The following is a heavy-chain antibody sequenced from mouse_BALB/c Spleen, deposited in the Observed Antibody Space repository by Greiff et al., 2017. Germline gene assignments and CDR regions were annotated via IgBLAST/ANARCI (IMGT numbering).Heavy chain of an antibody. Sequence: VQLKESGTVLARPGASVKMSCKASGYTFTSYWMHWVKQRPGQGLEWIGAIYPGNSDTSYNQKFKGKAKLTAVTSTSTAYMELSSLTNEDSAVYYCTRSDLRSTWFAYWGQGTLVTVSA. CDR2: IYPGNSDT. V-gene: IGHV1-5*01. CDR1: GYTFTSYW. CDR3: TRSDLRSTWFAY. J-gene: IGHJ3*01. D-gene: IGHD1-1*01.